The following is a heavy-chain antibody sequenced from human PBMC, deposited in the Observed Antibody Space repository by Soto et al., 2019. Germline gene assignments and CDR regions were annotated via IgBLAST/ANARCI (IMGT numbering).Heavy chain of an antibody. CDR3: ARGDGESCSGGSCYPIDYYYGMDV. CDR2: IWYDGSNK. V-gene: IGHV3-33*01. CDR1: GYTFSSYG. J-gene: IGHJ6*02. D-gene: IGHD2-15*01. Sequence: QVQLVESGGGVVQPGRSLRLSCAASGYTFSSYGMHWVRQAPGKGLEWVAVIWYDGSNKYYADSVKGRFTISRDNSKNTMDLQMNSLRAEDTDVYYCARGDGESCSGGSCYPIDYYYGMDVWGQGTTVTVSS.